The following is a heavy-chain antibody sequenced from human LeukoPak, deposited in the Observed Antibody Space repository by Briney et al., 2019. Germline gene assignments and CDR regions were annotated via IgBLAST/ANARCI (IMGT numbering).Heavy chain of an antibody. CDR2: IYTSGST. Sequence: SETLSLTCTVSGGSISSSSYYWGWIRQPPGKGLEWIGSIYTSGSTNYNPSLKSRVTMSVDTSKNQFSLKLSSVTAADTAVYYCARGGVVAAISETAPFDYWGQGTLVTVSS. D-gene: IGHD2-15*01. V-gene: IGHV4-39*07. CDR3: ARGGVVAAISETAPFDY. CDR1: GGSISSSSYY. J-gene: IGHJ4*02.